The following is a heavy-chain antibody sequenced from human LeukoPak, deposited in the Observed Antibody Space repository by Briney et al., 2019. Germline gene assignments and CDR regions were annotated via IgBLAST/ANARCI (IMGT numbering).Heavy chain of an antibody. V-gene: IGHV3-74*01. CDR2: INTDGSST. Sequence: GGSLRLSCAASGFTFSSYWMHWVRQAPGKGLVWVSRINTDGSSTSYADSVKGRFIISRDNAKNTLYLQMNSLRAEDTAVYYCSRANDYGDYMRVSYYFDSWGQGTLVTVSS. CDR3: SRANDYGDYMRVSYYFDS. J-gene: IGHJ4*02. CDR1: GFTFSSYW. D-gene: IGHD4-17*01.